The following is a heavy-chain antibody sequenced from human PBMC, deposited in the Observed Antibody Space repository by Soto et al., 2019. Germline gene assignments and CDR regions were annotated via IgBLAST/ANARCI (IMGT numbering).Heavy chain of an antibody. J-gene: IGHJ5*02. CDR1: GFSLSTSGVG. V-gene: IGHV2-5*02. D-gene: IGHD3-10*01. CDR2: IYWDDDK. Sequence: SGPTLVNPTQTLTLTCTFSGFSLSTSGVGVGWIRQPPGKALEWLALIYWDDDKRYSPSLKSRLTITKDTSKNQVVLTMTNMDPVDTATYYCAHRLSVRFGEPQFTKGRNWFDPWGQGTLVTVSS. CDR3: AHRLSVRFGEPQFTKGRNWFDP.